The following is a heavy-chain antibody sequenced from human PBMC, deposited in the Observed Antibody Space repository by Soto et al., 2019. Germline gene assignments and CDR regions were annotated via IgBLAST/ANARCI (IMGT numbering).Heavy chain of an antibody. J-gene: IGHJ3*02. CDR2: IYYSDEI. CDR1: GGSISSYS. V-gene: IGHV4-59*01. CDR3: ARLAPTVFLGVLDI. Sequence: SETLSLTCTVSGGSISSYSWSWVRQPPGKGLEWIGYIYYSDEIKYNPSLQSRVTISLDTSKNHLSLELSSVTAADTAVYYCARLAPTVFLGVLDIWGQGTMVTVSS. D-gene: IGHD3-3*01.